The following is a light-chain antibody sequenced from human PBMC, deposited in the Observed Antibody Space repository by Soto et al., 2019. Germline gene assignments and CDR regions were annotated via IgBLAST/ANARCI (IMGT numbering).Light chain of an antibody. V-gene: IGLV2-14*01. CDR3: SSYTSSSIEYV. J-gene: IGLJ1*01. Sequence: QSALTQPASVSGSPGQSITISCTGTSSDVGGYNYVSWYQQHPGKAPKFMIYEVSNRPSGVSNRFSGSKSGNTASLTISGLQAEDEADYYCSSYTSSSIEYVFGTGTKLTVL. CDR2: EVS. CDR1: SSDVGGYNY.